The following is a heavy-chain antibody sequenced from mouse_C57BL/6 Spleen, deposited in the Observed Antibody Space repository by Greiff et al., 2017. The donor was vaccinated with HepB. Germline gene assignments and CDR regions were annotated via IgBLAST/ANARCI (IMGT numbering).Heavy chain of an antibody. Sequence: VQLQQSGPELVKPGASVKISCKASGYAFSRSWMNWVKQRPGKGLEWIGRIYPGDGDTNYNGKFKGKATLTADNSSSTAYMQLSSLTSEDSAVYFCARGAFYYGNLYYFDYWGQGTTLTVSS. V-gene: IGHV1-82*01. D-gene: IGHD2-1*01. J-gene: IGHJ2*01. CDR2: IYPGDGDT. CDR1: GYAFSRSW. CDR3: ARGAFYYGNLYYFDY.